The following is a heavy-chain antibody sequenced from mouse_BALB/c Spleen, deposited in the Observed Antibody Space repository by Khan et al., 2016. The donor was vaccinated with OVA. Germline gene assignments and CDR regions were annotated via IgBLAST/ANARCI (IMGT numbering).Heavy chain of an antibody. J-gene: IGHJ4*01. CDR1: GFNIKDTY. Sequence: VQLKQSGAELVKPGASVKLSCTASGFNIKDTYMHWVKQRPEQGLEWIGRIDPANGNTKSDPRFPGKATITADTSSTTAYLKLRRTTSADTAVFYCAMTTVVRYYARDYWGQGTAVTVAS. V-gene: IGHV14-3*02. CDR3: AMTTVVRYYARDY. CDR2: IDPANGNT. D-gene: IGHD1-1*01.